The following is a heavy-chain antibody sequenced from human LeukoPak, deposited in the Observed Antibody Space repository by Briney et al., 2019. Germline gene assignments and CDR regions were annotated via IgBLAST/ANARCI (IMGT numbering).Heavy chain of an antibody. J-gene: IGHJ6*03. Sequence: ASVKVSCKASGYTFTSYAMNWVRQVPGQGLEWMGWINTNTGNPTYAQGFTGRFVFSLDTSVSTAYLQISSLKAEDTAVYYCARSVPSGYYYYYYMDVWGRGTTVTVSS. V-gene: IGHV7-4-1*02. CDR2: INTNTGNP. CDR3: ARSVPSGYYYYYYMDV. D-gene: IGHD3-10*01. CDR1: GYTFTSYA.